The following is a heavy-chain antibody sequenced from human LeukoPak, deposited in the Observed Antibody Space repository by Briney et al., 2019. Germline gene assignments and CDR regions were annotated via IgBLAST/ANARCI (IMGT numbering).Heavy chain of an antibody. CDR2: ISGSGGST. CDR3: AKAPHDYGDYMFHY. V-gene: IGHV3-23*01. Sequence: GGSLRLSSAASGFTFSNYAMSWVRQAPGKGLEWVSAISGSGGSTYYADSVKGRFTISRDNSKNTLYLQMNSLRAEDTAAYYCAKAPHDYGDYMFHYWGQGTLVTVSS. CDR1: GFTFSNYA. J-gene: IGHJ4*02. D-gene: IGHD4-17*01.